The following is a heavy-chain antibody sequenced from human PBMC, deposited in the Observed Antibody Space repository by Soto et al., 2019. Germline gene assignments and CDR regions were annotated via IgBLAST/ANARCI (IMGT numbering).Heavy chain of an antibody. D-gene: IGHD1-1*01. Sequence: EVQLVESGGGLVKPGGSLRLSCAASGFTFSSYSMNWVRQAPGKGLEWVSSISSSSSYVYYADSVKGRFTISRDNAKNSRYVQMSRRGAADWAVYYCAIEQERRGGWFDPWGLRSLVTVSS. CDR1: GFTFSSYS. J-gene: IGHJ5*02. CDR2: ISSSSSYV. V-gene: IGHV3-21*01. CDR3: AIEQERRGGWFDP.